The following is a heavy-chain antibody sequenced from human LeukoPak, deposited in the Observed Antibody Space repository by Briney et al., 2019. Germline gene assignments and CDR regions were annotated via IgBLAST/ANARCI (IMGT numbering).Heavy chain of an antibody. CDR3: AREGPRILAFDY. V-gene: IGHV1-18*01. Sequence: ASVTVSCKASGYTFTSYGISWVRPAPGQGPEWMGWISAYNGNTNYAQKLQGRVIMTTDTSTSTAYMELRGLRSDDTAVYYCAREGPRILAFDYWGQGTLVTVSS. J-gene: IGHJ4*02. D-gene: IGHD2-21*01. CDR1: GYTFTSYG. CDR2: ISAYNGNT.